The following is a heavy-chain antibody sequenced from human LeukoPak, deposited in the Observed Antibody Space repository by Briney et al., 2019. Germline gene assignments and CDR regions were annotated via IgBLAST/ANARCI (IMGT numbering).Heavy chain of an antibody. CDR2: VIPIFGTA. CDR1: GGTFSSYA. CDR3: ARGVPAAILSYYFDY. Sequence: SVKVSCKASGGTFSSYAISWVRQAPGQGLEWMGGVIPIFGTANYAQKFQGRVTITADESTSTAYMELSSLRSEDTAVYYCARGVPAAILSYYFDYWGQGTLVTVSS. V-gene: IGHV1-69*13. D-gene: IGHD2-2*01. J-gene: IGHJ4*02.